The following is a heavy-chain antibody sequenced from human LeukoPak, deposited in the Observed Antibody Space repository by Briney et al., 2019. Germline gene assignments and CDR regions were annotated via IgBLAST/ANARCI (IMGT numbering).Heavy chain of an antibody. CDR1: GYSFTSFS. CDR3: ARHISSGWHYVDY. CDR2: IYPGDSDT. D-gene: IGHD6-19*01. J-gene: IGHJ4*02. Sequence: GESLKISCKGSGYSFTSFSIGWVRQMPGKGLEWMGIIYPGDSDTRYSPSFQGLVTISADKSVSTAYLQWSSLKASDTAMYYCARHISSGWHYVDYWGQGTLVTVSS. V-gene: IGHV5-51*01.